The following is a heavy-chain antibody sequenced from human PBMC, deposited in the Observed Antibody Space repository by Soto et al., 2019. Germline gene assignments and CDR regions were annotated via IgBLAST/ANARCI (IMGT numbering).Heavy chain of an antibody. J-gene: IGHJ6*02. CDR1: GSCFSGYY. Sequence: QVQLQQWGAGLLKTSGTLSLTCAVYGSCFSGYYWSWIRQPPGKGLEWIGEINHSGSTNYNPSLKIRVTTSVTPSKNQFPLKLIAVTAAETAVYYCATVTTGESDYYDDGMDVWGQGTTVTVSS. D-gene: IGHD1-1*01. CDR3: ATVTTGESDYYDDGMDV. V-gene: IGHV4-34*01. CDR2: INHSGST.